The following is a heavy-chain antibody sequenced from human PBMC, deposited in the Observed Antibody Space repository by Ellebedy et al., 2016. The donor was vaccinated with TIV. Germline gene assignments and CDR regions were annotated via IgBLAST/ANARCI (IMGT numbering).Heavy chain of an antibody. CDR1: GFTFNINA. J-gene: IGHJ3*01. CDR3: AKMNLAQGAFDL. D-gene: IGHD3-3*02. V-gene: IGHV3-23*01. CDR2: ISDTTGKT. Sequence: GESLKISCEASGFTFNINAMSWVRQAPGQGLEWVSLISDTTGKTQYADSVKGRFTISRDNSKNTLYLQMDSLRPEDTDVYFCAKMNLAQGAFDLWGQGTMVTVSS.